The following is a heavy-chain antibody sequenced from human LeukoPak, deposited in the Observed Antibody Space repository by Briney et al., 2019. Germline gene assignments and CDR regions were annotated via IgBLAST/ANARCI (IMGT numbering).Heavy chain of an antibody. CDR3: ARAPYSSGWRRDYFDY. V-gene: IGHV1-18*01. CDR2: ISTYNGNT. CDR1: GYTFTNYG. Sequence: ASVKVSCKASGYTFTNYGISWVRQAPGQGPEWMGWISTYNGNTNYAQKLQDRVTMTTDTSTSTAYMELRSLRSDDTALYYCARAPYSSGWRRDYFDYWGQGTLVTVSS. J-gene: IGHJ4*02. D-gene: IGHD6-19*01.